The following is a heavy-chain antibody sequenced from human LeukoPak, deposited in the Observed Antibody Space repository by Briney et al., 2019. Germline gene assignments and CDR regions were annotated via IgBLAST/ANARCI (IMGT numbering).Heavy chain of an antibody. J-gene: IGHJ6*02. D-gene: IGHD2-2*01. CDR3: ARDRCSSTSCSHYYYGMDV. V-gene: IGHV3-11*05. CDR2: IGSSSSYT. Sequence: GGSLRLSCAASGFTFSDYYMSWIRRAAGKGLEWGSYIGSSSSYTNYADSVKGRFTISRDNSKNSLYLQLNSLRAEDTAVYYCARDRCSSTSCSHYYYGMDVWGQGTTVTVSS. CDR1: GFTFSDYY.